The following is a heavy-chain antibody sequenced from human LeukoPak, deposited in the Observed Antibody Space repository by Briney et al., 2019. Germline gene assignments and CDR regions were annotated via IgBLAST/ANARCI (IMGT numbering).Heavy chain of an antibody. CDR2: IYYSGST. V-gene: IGHV4-59*01. Sequence: PSETLSITCTVSGGSISSYYWSWIRQPPGKGLEWIGYIYYSGSTNYNPSLKSRVTISVDTSKNQFSLKVRSVTAADTAVYYCASGSWYLFENWGQGTLVTVSS. D-gene: IGHD6-13*01. J-gene: IGHJ4*02. CDR1: GGSISSYY. CDR3: ASGSWYLFEN.